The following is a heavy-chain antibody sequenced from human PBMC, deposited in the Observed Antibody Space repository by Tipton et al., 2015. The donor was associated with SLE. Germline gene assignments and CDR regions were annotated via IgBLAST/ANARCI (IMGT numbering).Heavy chain of an antibody. J-gene: IGHJ3*02. CDR1: GDSITNYSPF. CDR3: ARRIGEAFEI. D-gene: IGHD3-10*01. CDR2: VNYVGNT. V-gene: IGHV4-39*07. Sequence: TLSLTCTISGDSITNYSPFWGWLRQPPGKGLEWIGSVNYVGNTFYSPSLKSRLTMSLDTSKKQFSLKLSSVTAADTAVYYCARRIGEAFEIWGQGTMVSVSS.